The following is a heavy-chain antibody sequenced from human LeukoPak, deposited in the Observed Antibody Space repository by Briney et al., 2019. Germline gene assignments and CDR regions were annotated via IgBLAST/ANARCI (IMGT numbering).Heavy chain of an antibody. CDR3: ARQGLWFGELDFDY. Sequence: SETLSLTCAVYGGSFSGYYWSWIRQPPGKGLEWIGEINHSGSTNYNPSLKSRVTISVDTSKNQFSLKLSSVTAADTAVYYCARQGLWFGELDFDYWGQGTLVTVSS. D-gene: IGHD3-10*01. CDR2: INHSGST. V-gene: IGHV4-34*01. CDR1: GGSFSGYY. J-gene: IGHJ4*02.